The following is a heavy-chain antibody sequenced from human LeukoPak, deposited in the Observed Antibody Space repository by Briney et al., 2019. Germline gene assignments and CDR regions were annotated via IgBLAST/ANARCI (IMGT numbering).Heavy chain of an antibody. Sequence: ASVKVSCKASGYTFTGYYMHWVRQAPGQGLEWMGWINTNTGDPTYAQGFTGRFVFSLDTSVSTAYLQISSLKAEDTAVYYCARELTYGDYFNYYYYYLDVWGKGTTVTVSS. CDR1: GYTFTGYY. V-gene: IGHV7-4-1*02. J-gene: IGHJ6*03. D-gene: IGHD4-17*01. CDR3: ARELTYGDYFNYYYYYLDV. CDR2: INTNTGDP.